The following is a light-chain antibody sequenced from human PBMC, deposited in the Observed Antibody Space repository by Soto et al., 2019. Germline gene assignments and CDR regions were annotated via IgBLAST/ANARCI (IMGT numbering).Light chain of an antibody. Sequence: QSALTQPASVSGSPGQSITMSCTGTRSDIGAYNFVSWYQQHPGEVPKLILYDVNVRPSGVSNRFSGSKSGNTASLTISGLQAEDEADYYCTSWTTSTTMIFGGGTQLTVL. CDR2: DVN. CDR1: RSDIGAYNF. CDR3: TSWTTSTTMI. V-gene: IGLV2-14*03. J-gene: IGLJ2*01.